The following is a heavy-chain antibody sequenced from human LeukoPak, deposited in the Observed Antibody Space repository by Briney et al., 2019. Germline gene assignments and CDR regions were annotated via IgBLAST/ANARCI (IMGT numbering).Heavy chain of an antibody. D-gene: IGHD3-22*01. CDR3: ARDTGRYYYDSSGFYGHYFDS. J-gene: IGHJ4*02. CDR2: ITSSSSYK. CDR1: GFTFSTYS. Sequence: GGSLRLSCAASGFTFSTYSMSWVRQAPGKGLEWVSSITSSSSYKHYADSVKGRLAISRDDAKNSLYLQMSSLRAEDTAVYYCARDTGRYYYDSSGFYGHYFDSWGQGTLVTVSS. V-gene: IGHV3-21*01.